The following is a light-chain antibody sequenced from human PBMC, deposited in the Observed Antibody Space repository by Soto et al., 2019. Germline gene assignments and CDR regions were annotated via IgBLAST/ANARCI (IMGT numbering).Light chain of an antibody. J-gene: IGKJ4*01. CDR2: GAS. Sequence: EIVFTQSPGTLSFSPGERATLSCRASQSVSSSYLAWYQQKPGQAPRLLIYGASSRATGIPDRFSGSGSGTDFTLTISRLEPEDFAVYYCQQYGSSRLTFGGGTKVDIK. CDR3: QQYGSSRLT. CDR1: QSVSSSY. V-gene: IGKV3-20*01.